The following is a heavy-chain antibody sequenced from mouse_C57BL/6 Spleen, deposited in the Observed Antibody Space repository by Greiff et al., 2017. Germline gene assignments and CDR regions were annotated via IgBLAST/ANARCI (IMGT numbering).Heavy chain of an antibody. D-gene: IGHD1-1*01. J-gene: IGHJ3*01. CDR1: GYTFTDYN. Sequence: VQLQQSGPELVKPGASVKIPCKASGYTFTDYNMDWVKQSHGKSLEWIGDINPNNGGTIYNQKFKGKATLTVDKSSSTASMELRSLTSEDTAVYYCARSLRGVSWFAYWGQGTLVTVSA. CDR2: INPNNGGT. V-gene: IGHV1-18*01. CDR3: ARSLRGVSWFAY.